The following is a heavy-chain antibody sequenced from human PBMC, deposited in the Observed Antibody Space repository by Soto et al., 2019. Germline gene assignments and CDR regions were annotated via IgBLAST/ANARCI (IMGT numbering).Heavy chain of an antibody. CDR2: ISAYNSNT. V-gene: IGHV1-18*01. J-gene: IGHJ5*02. CDR3: AREIAYDFWCGYYGPNWFDP. D-gene: IGHD3-3*01. Sequence: GASVKVSCKASGYTFPSYGISWVRQAPGKGLEWMGWISAYNSNTNYAQKLQGRVTMTTDTSTSTAYMELRSLRSDDTAVYYCAREIAYDFWCGYYGPNWFDPWGQGTLVTVSS. CDR1: GYTFPSYG.